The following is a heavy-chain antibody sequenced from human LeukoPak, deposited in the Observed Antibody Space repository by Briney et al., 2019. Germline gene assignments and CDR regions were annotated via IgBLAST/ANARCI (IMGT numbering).Heavy chain of an antibody. D-gene: IGHD1-26*01. J-gene: IGHJ4*02. CDR1: GFTFSTFS. CDR2: TTNSGNYT. CDR3: LLFYDQWELPEGYHFDY. Sequence: PGGSLRLSCAASGFTFSTFSMYWVRQAPGKGLEWVSSTTNSGNYTFYADSVKGRFTVSRDNAKNSLYLQMNSLIAEDTGVYYCLLFYDQWELPEGYHFDYWGQGTLVTVSS. V-gene: IGHV3-21*01.